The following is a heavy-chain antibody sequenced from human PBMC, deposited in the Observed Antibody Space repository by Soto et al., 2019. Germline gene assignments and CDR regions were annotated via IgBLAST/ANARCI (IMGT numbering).Heavy chain of an antibody. V-gene: IGHV2-5*02. CDR2: IYWDDDK. Sequence: SGPTRVNPTQTLTLTCTFSAFSLSTGGVGVGWIRQPPGKALEWLALIYWDDDKRYSPSLRSRLTITKDTSKNQVVLTMTNMDPVDTATYYCIQSRCGGDCLQSYASYYYYGMDVWGQGTTVTVSS. CDR3: IQSRCGGDCLQSYASYYYYGMDV. D-gene: IGHD2-21*02. CDR1: AFSLSTGGVG. J-gene: IGHJ6*02.